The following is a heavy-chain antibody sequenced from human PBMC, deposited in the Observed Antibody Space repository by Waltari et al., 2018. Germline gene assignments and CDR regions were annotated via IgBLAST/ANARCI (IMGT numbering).Heavy chain of an antibody. CDR3: ARVEMATIPESWYFDL. J-gene: IGHJ2*01. D-gene: IGHD5-12*01. V-gene: IGHV4-59*01. CDR2: IYYSGST. CDR1: GGSISSYY. Sequence: QVQLQESGPGLVKPSETLSLTCTVSGGSISSYYWSWIRQPPGKGLEWIGYIYYSGSTNYNPSLKSRVTISVDTSKNQFSLKLSSVTAADTAVYYCARVEMATIPESWYFDLWGRGTLVTVSS.